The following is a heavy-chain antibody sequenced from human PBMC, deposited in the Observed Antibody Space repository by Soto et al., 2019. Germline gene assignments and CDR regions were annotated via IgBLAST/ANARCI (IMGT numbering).Heavy chain of an antibody. J-gene: IGHJ6*02. CDR1: GFTFSSYA. V-gene: IGHV3-64*01. CDR2: ITSNGGHT. CDR3: ARRNPLGDGKDV. Sequence: EVQLVESGGGLVQPGGSLRLSCAASGFTFSSYAMHWVRQAPGQGLEYVSAITSNGGHTDYASSVKGRFTISRDNSKNTLYLQMGSLRVEDMSVYYCARRNPLGDGKDVWGQGTTVTVS.